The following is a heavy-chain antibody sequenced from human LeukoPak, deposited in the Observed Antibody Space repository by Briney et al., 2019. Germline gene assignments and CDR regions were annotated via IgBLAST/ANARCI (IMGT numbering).Heavy chain of an antibody. CDR2: IYTSGST. CDR1: GGSISSGSYY. V-gene: IGHV4-61*02. CDR3: ARGYYYDSSGYYSEYYFDY. D-gene: IGHD3-22*01. Sequence: SETLSLTCTVSGGSISSGSYYWSWIRQPAGKGLEWIGRIYTSGSTNYNPSLKSRVTISVDTSKNQFSLKLSSVTAADTAVYYCARGYYYDSSGYYSEYYFDYWGQGTLVTVPS. J-gene: IGHJ4*02.